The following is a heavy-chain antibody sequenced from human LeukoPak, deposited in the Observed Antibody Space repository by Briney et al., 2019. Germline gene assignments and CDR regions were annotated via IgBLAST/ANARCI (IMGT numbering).Heavy chain of an antibody. D-gene: IGHD3-10*01. V-gene: IGHV3-48*03. CDR1: GFTFSSYE. CDR2: ISSSGSTI. CDR3: ARVGRDYYGSGRLDY. Sequence: PGGSLRLSCAASGFTFSSYEMNWVRQAPGKGLEWVSYISSSGSTIYYADSVKGRFTISRDNAKNSLYLRMNSLRAEDTAVYYCARVGRDYYGSGRLDYWGQGTLVTVSS. J-gene: IGHJ4*02.